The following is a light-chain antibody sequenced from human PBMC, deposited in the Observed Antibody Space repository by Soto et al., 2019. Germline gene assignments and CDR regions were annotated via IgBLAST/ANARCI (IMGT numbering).Light chain of an antibody. V-gene: IGLV2-14*03. CDR1: RSDVGGYDY. Sequence: QSVLTQPASVSGSPGQSITISCTGTRSDVGGYDYVSWYQQYPGKAPKLVIYDVTNRPSGISDRFSGSKSGNTASLTISGLQAEYEADYSCRAFARSGAGVAFGGGTKLTVL. CDR2: DVT. J-gene: IGLJ2*01. CDR3: RAFARSGAGVA.